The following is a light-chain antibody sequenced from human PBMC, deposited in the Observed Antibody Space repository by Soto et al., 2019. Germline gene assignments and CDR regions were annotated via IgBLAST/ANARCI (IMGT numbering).Light chain of an antibody. Sequence: DIQMTQSPSTLSASVGDRVTITCRASQSVSSWLAWYQQKPGKAPKVLIYKASSLESGVPSRFSGSGSGTEFTLTISSLQPDDFATYYCQQYNSYPWTFGQGTKVETK. CDR2: KAS. CDR1: QSVSSW. CDR3: QQYNSYPWT. V-gene: IGKV1-5*03. J-gene: IGKJ1*01.